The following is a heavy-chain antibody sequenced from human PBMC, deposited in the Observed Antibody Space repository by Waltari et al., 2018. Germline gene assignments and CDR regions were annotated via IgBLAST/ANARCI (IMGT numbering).Heavy chain of an antibody. J-gene: IGHJ4*02. CDR3: ARASAVPGTRDY. D-gene: IGHD6-19*01. V-gene: IGHV3-7*01. CDR1: GFTFSTYW. Sequence: EVQLVESGGDLVQPGGSLRLSCAASGFTFSTYWLRWIRQAPGKGLEWVANINQAGTDKYYVDSVKGRFTISRDNARNSLYLQMSSLRVEDTAFYYCARASAVPGTRDYWGQGTLVTVSS. CDR2: INQAGTDK.